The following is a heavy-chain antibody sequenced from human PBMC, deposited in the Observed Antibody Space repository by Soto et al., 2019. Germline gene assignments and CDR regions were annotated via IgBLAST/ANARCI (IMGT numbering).Heavy chain of an antibody. CDR3: ARVSVVVQAATSPFDH. Sequence: GGSLRLSCAASGFTFSSYEMNWVRQAPGKGLEWVSYISSSGSTIYYADSVKGRFTISRDNAKNSLYLQMNSLRAEDTAVYYCARVSVVVQAATSPFDHWVQGTLVTVSS. CDR1: GFTFSSYE. V-gene: IGHV3-48*03. D-gene: IGHD2-2*01. J-gene: IGHJ5*02. CDR2: ISSSGSTI.